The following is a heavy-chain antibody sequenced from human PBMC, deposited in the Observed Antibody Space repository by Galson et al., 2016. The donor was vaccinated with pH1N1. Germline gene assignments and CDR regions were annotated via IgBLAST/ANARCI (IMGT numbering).Heavy chain of an antibody. Sequence: QSGAEVTKPGESLKISCQGSGYSFRSSWIGWVRQMPGKGLEWMGIIYLGGSHIRYSPSFQGQVTISADKSINIVYLQWSSLKASDTAIYYCARQNDYGDYREDAFDIWGQGTLVTVSS. CDR3: ARQNDYGDYREDAFDI. D-gene: IGHD4-17*01. J-gene: IGHJ3*02. V-gene: IGHV5-51*01. CDR2: IYLGGSHI. CDR1: GYSFRSSW.